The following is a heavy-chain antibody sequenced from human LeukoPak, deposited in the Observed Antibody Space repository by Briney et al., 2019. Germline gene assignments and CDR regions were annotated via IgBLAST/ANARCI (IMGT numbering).Heavy chain of an antibody. CDR3: ARDIAAAGTPIDY. D-gene: IGHD6-13*01. V-gene: IGHV1-2*02. CDR1: GYTFTGYF. Sequence: ASVTVSCKASGYTFTGYFMHWVRQAPGPGLEWMGWINPNSGGTNYAQKFQGRVTMTRDTSISTAYMELSRLRSDDTAVYYCARDIAAAGTPIDYWGQGTLVTVSS. CDR2: INPNSGGT. J-gene: IGHJ4*02.